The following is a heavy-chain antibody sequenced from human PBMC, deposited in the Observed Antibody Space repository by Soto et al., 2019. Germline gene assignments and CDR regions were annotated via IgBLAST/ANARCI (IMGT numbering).Heavy chain of an antibody. V-gene: IGHV3-53*01. J-gene: IGHJ4*02. CDR2: IYSGGST. CDR1: GFTVSSNY. D-gene: IGHD6-19*01. Sequence: EVQLVESGGGLIQPGGSLRLSCAASGFTVSSNYMSWVRQAPGKGLEWVSVIYSGGSTYYADSVKGRFTISRDNSKNTMYLQMNSLRAEDTAVYYCARGTAVGGRGDDYWGQGTLVTVSS. CDR3: ARGTAVGGRGDDY.